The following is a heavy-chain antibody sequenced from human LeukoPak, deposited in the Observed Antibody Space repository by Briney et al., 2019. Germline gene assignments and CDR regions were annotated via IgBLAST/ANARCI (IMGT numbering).Heavy chain of an antibody. Sequence: GGSLRLSCAASGFTFSSYAMSWVRQAPGKGLEWVSATSSSDAGTYHADSVRGRFTISRDNSKNTLYLQMNSLRVEDAAVYYCARAPVTSCRGAYCYPFDYWGQGTLVTVSS. V-gene: IGHV3-23*01. CDR1: GFTFSSYA. J-gene: IGHJ4*02. D-gene: IGHD2-21*01. CDR2: TSSSDAGT. CDR3: ARAPVTSCRGAYCYPFDY.